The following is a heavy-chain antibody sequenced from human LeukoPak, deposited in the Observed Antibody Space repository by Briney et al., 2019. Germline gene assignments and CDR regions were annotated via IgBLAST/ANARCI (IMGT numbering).Heavy chain of an antibody. D-gene: IGHD3-10*01. V-gene: IGHV3-21*01. J-gene: IGHJ5*02. Sequence: GGSLRLSCAASGFTFSSYSMNWVRQAPGKGLEWVSSISSSSSYIYYADSVKGRFTISRDNAKNSLYLQMNSLRAEDTAVYYCARGPYGSGFLNWLDPWGQGTLVTVSS. CDR1: GFTFSSYS. CDR3: ARGPYGSGFLNWLDP. CDR2: ISSSSSYI.